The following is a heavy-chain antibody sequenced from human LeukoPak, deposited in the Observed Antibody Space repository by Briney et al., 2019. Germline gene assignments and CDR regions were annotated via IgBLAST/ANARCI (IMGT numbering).Heavy chain of an antibody. CDR3: AKADRRSDLPYYFDY. Sequence: PGGSLRLSCAGSGFSFSSHGMNWVRQAPGKGLEWVSGISPSGDITYYTDSVRGRFTISRDNFKNTLSLQVNSLRAEDTAMYYCAKADRRSDLPYYFDYWGQGTLVTVSS. CDR2: ISPSGDIT. V-gene: IGHV3-23*01. J-gene: IGHJ4*02. CDR1: GFSFSSHG.